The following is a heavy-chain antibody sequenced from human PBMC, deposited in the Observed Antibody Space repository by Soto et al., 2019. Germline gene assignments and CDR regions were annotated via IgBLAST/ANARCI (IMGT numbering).Heavy chain of an antibody. CDR1: GFTFSSYG. Sequence: QVQLVESGGGVVQPGRSLRLSCAASGFTFSSYGMHWVRQAPGKGLEWVAVIWYDGSNKYYADSVKRRFTISRDNSKNTLYLQMSSLRAEDTAVYYCARGGSSWNFDYWGQGTLVTVSS. CDR3: ARGGSSWNFDY. V-gene: IGHV3-33*01. J-gene: IGHJ4*02. CDR2: IWYDGSNK. D-gene: IGHD1-26*01.